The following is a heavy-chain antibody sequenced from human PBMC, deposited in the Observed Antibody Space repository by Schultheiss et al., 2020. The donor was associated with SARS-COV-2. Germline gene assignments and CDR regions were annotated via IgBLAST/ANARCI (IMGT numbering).Heavy chain of an antibody. J-gene: IGHJ3*02. CDR3: ARHLVLGIAVAGAFDI. CDR2: INHSGST. V-gene: IGHV4-34*01. Sequence: SETLSLTCAVYGGSFSGYYWSWIRQPPGKGLEWIGEINHSGSTNYNPSLKSRVTISVDTSKNQFSLKLSSVTAADTAVYYCARHLVLGIAVAGAFDIWGQGTMVTVSS. CDR1: GGSFSGYY. D-gene: IGHD6-19*01.